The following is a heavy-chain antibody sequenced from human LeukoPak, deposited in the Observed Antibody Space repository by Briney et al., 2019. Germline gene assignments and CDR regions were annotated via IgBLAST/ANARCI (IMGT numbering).Heavy chain of an antibody. V-gene: IGHV1-2*02. CDR2: INPNSGGT. CDR1: GYTFTGHY. Sequence: GASVKVSCKASGYTFTGHYMHWVRQAPGQGLEWMGWINPNSGGTNYARTFQGRVNMTRNTSISTAYMDLSSLRSDDTAVYYCAREGYCSGDKCPVANWGQGTLVTVSS. D-gene: IGHD2-15*01. CDR3: AREGYCSGDKCPVAN. J-gene: IGHJ4*02.